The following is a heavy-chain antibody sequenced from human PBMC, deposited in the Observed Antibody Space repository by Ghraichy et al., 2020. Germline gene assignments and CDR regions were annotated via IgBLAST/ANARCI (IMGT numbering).Heavy chain of an antibody. V-gene: IGHV3-11*06. CDR2: ISSSSSYT. CDR3: ARDKVRRWEPKKDYYYMDV. J-gene: IGHJ6*03. D-gene: IGHD1-26*01. CDR1: GFTFSDYY. Sequence: GGSLRLSCAASGFTFSDYYMSRIRQAPGKGLEWVSYISSSSSYTNYADSVKGRFTISRDNAKNSLYLQMNSLRAEDTAVYYCARDKVRRWEPKKDYYYMDVWGKGTTVTVSS.